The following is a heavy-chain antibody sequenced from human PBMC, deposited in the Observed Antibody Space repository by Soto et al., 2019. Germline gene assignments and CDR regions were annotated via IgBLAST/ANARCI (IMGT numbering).Heavy chain of an antibody. CDR1: GFSLSTSGMC. CDR3: ARTQLLWFGEFLNWFDP. J-gene: IGHJ5*02. V-gene: IGHV2-70*11. CDR2: IDWDDDK. Sequence: SGPTLVNPTQTLTLTCTFSGFSLSTSGMCVSWIRQPPGKALEWLARIDWDDDKYYSTSLKTRLTISKDTSKNQVVLTMTNMDPVDTATYYCARTQLLWFGEFLNWFDPWGQGTLVTVSS. D-gene: IGHD3-10*01.